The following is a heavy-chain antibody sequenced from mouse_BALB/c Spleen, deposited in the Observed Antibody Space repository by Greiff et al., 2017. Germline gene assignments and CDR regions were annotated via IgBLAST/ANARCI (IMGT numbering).Heavy chain of an antibody. Sequence: VQLQQSGAELVRPGTSVKISCKASGYTFTNYWLGWVKQRPGHGLEWIGDIYPGGGYTNYNEKFKGKATLTADTSSSTAYMQLSSLTSEDSAVYFCARENYGSSYYFDYWGQGTTLTVSS. CDR2: IYPGGGYT. D-gene: IGHD1-1*01. V-gene: IGHV1-63*02. J-gene: IGHJ2*01. CDR3: ARENYGSSYYFDY. CDR1: GYTFTNYW.